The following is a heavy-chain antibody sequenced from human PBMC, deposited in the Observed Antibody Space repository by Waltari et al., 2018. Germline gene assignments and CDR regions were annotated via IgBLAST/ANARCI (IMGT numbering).Heavy chain of an antibody. V-gene: IGHV1-24*01. D-gene: IGHD6-19*01. Sequence: QVQLVQSGAEVKKPGASVQVSCKVSGYPLTELSMHWVRQAPGKGLEWMGGFDPEDGETIYAQKFQGRVTMTEDTSTDTAYMELSSLRSEDTAVYYCATSKQWLAKFDYWGQGTLVTVSS. CDR1: GYPLTELS. CDR3: ATSKQWLAKFDY. J-gene: IGHJ4*02. CDR2: FDPEDGET.